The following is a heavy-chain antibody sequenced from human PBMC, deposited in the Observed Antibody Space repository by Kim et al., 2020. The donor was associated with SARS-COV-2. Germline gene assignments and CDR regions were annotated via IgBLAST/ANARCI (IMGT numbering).Heavy chain of an antibody. Sequence: GGSLRLSCAASGYTFSSYSMNWVRQAPGKGLEWISYITSSSSTIYYTDSVKGRFTISRDNAKNSLYLQMNSLRDEDTAVYYCVRDKSTGVRGFYLDPWGQGTLVTVSS. CDR1: GYTFSSYS. J-gene: IGHJ5*02. CDR3: VRDKSTGVRGFYLDP. CDR2: ITSSSSTI. V-gene: IGHV3-48*02. D-gene: IGHD3-10*01.